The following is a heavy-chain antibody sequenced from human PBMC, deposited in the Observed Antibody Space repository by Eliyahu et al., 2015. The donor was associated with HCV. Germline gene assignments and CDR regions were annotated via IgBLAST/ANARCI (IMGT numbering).Heavy chain of an antibody. CDR1: GGSITSGGHY. CDR2: IYYGGST. V-gene: IGHV4-31*03. CDR3: ARGGYCSGGSCYSE. J-gene: IGHJ4*02. Sequence: QLQLQESGPGLVKPSQTLSLTCTVXGGSITSGGHYWTXIRXXPGKGLGWIGYIYYGGSTYCXPSLQXRPTISVDTSKNQFSLXLSSVTAADTAVYFCARGGYCSGGSCYSEWGQGTLVTVSS. D-gene: IGHD2-15*01.